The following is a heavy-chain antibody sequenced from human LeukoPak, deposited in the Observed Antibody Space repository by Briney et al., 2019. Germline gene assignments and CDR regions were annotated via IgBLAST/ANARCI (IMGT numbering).Heavy chain of an antibody. CDR1: GYTFTGYY. CDR2: INPNSGGT. D-gene: IGHD6-6*01. CDR3: ATPAVPRYSSSWSPNYYYYGMDV. V-gene: IGHV1-2*02. Sequence: ASVEVSCKASGYTFTGYYMHWVRQAPGQGLEWMGWINPNSGGTNYAQKFQGRVTMTRDTSISTAYMELSRLRSDDTAVYYCATPAVPRYSSSWSPNYYYYGMDVWGQGTTVTVSS. J-gene: IGHJ6*02.